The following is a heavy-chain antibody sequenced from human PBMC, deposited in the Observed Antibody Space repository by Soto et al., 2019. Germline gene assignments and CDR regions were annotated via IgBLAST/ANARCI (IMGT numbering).Heavy chain of an antibody. CDR1: GFTFRSYA. CDR3: PRESVGSDWWFGL. CDR2: ISGSGIST. D-gene: IGHD6-25*01. Sequence: DVQLLESGGGLVQPGGSLRLSCAASGFTFRSYAMSWVRQAPGKGLEWVSGISGSGISTHYSDTVKGRFTVSRDNSKNTRYLQMKSLRAEYPAVYNCPRESVGSDWWFGLWCRGTLVTVS. V-gene: IGHV3-23*01. J-gene: IGHJ2*01.